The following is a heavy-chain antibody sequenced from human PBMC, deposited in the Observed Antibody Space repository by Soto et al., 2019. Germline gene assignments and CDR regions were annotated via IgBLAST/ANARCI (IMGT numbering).Heavy chain of an antibody. D-gene: IGHD2-15*01. CDR3: ATRRGAGGHFDY. V-gene: IGHV3-23*01. CDR2: VSIGGST. J-gene: IGHJ4*02. Sequence: DVQLLESGGGLLQPEGSLRLSCAASGFTFSSYAMGWGRQGPGQGLEWVAVVSIGGSTHYADSVRGRFTISRDNSKITLSRQRNSLTAEDTAVYFCATRRGAGGHFDYWGQGALVTVSS. CDR1: GFTFSSYA.